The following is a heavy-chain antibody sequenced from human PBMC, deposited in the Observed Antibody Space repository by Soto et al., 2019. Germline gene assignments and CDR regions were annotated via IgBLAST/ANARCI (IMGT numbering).Heavy chain of an antibody. D-gene: IGHD5-12*01. V-gene: IGHV4-38-2*01. CDR3: ARLLDIEATIGWFDP. CDR1: GYSISSGYF. CDR2: IYLDGTT. J-gene: IGHJ5*02. Sequence: PSATLSLTCVVSGYSISSGYFWAWIRQPPGEGLEWIGKIYLDGTTSYNPSLNGRVTISVDTSKNQFSLQLTSVIAADTAVYYCARLLDIEATIGWFDPWGHGTLVTVSS.